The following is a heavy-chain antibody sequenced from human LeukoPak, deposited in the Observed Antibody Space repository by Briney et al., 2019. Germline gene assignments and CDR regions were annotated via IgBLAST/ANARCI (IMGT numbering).Heavy chain of an antibody. D-gene: IGHD7-27*01. Sequence: GGSLRLSCAASGFTFSSYGMHWVRQAPGKGLEWVAVISYDGSNKYYADSVKGRFTISRDNSKNTLYLQMNSLRAEDTAVYYCAKDRDGDLFDYLGQGTLVTVSS. J-gene: IGHJ4*02. CDR1: GFTFSSYG. V-gene: IGHV3-30*18. CDR3: AKDRDGDLFDY. CDR2: ISYDGSNK.